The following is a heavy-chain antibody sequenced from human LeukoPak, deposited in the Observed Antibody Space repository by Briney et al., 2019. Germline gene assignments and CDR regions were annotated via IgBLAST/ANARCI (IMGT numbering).Heavy chain of an antibody. Sequence: GGSLRLSCAASGFSFSTYAISWVRQAPGKGLVWVSRINSDGSSTSYADSVKGRFTISRDNAKNTLYLQMNSLRAEDTAVYYCRTGRWFDPWGQGTLVTVSS. D-gene: IGHD7-27*01. CDR2: INSDGSST. V-gene: IGHV3-74*01. CDR1: GFSFSTYA. CDR3: RTGRWFDP. J-gene: IGHJ5*02.